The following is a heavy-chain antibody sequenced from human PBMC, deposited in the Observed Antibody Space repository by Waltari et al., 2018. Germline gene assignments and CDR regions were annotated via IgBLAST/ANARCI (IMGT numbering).Heavy chain of an antibody. CDR3: AKAGCTSCYNPLVDY. Sequence: QVQLVESGGGVVQPGGSLRLSCAASGFTFSSYGMHWVRQAPGKGLEWVAFIRSDGSNKYYADSVKGRFTISRDNSKNTLYLQVNSLRTEDAAVYYCAKAGCTSCYNPLVDYWGQGTLVTVSP. CDR1: GFTFSSYG. CDR2: IRSDGSNK. V-gene: IGHV3-30*02. J-gene: IGHJ4*02. D-gene: IGHD2-2*02.